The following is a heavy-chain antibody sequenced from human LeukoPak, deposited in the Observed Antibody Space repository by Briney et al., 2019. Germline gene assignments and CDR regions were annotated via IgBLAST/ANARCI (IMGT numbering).Heavy chain of an antibody. D-gene: IGHD2-15*01. J-gene: IGHJ6*03. Sequence: SETLSLTCAVSGGSISSSNWWSWVRQPPGKGLEWIGEIYHSGSTNYNPSLKSRVTISVDKSKNQFSLKLSSVTAADTAVYYCARIQKDIVVVVAAPHYYYYMDVWGKGTTVTVSS. CDR1: GGSISSSNW. CDR2: IYHSGST. V-gene: IGHV4-4*02. CDR3: ARIQKDIVVVVAAPHYYYYMDV.